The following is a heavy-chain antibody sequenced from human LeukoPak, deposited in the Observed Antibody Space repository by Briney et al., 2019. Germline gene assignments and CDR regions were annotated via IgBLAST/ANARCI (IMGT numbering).Heavy chain of an antibody. CDR2: ISPSGGST. CDR3: ARFAVHRRIAVTGQFGLDY. Sequence: APVKVSCKAFGYTFTSNYMHWVRQAPGQGPEWMGVISPSGGSTTYAQKFQGRVTMTRDTSTSTVYMELSSLRSEDTAVYYCARFAVHRRIAVTGQFGLDYWGRGTLVTVSS. V-gene: IGHV1-46*01. CDR1: GYTFTSNY. D-gene: IGHD6-19*01. J-gene: IGHJ4*02.